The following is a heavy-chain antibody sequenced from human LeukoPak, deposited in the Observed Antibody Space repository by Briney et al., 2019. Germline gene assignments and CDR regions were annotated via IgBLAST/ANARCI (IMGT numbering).Heavy chain of an antibody. D-gene: IGHD3-3*01. CDR1: GGSFSGYY. Sequence: SSETLSLTCAVYGGSFSGYYWSWIRQPPGKGLEWIGEINHSGSTNYNPSLKSRVTISVDTSKNQFSLKLSSVTAADTAVYYCGRGLQTYYDFWSGYYTFDYWGQGTLVTVSS. V-gene: IGHV4-34*01. CDR2: INHSGST. J-gene: IGHJ4*02. CDR3: GRGLQTYYDFWSGYYTFDY.